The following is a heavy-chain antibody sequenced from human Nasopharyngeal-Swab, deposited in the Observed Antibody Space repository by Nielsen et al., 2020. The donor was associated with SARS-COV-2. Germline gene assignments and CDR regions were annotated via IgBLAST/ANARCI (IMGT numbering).Heavy chain of an antibody. CDR2: ISSSSSTI. CDR1: GFTFSSYS. V-gene: IGHV3-48*02. D-gene: IGHD3-22*01. Sequence: GESLKISCAASGFTFSSYSMNWVRQAPGKGLEWVSHISSSSSTIYYADSVKGRFTISRDNAKNSLYLQMNSLRDEDTAVYYCARDQGLRYYYDSSGCLDYWGQGTLVTVSS. CDR3: ARDQGLRYYYDSSGCLDY. J-gene: IGHJ4*02.